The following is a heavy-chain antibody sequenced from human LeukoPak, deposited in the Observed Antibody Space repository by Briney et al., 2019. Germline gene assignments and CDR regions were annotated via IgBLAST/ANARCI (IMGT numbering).Heavy chain of an antibody. CDR1: GYSFTSYW. CDR2: IYPGDSDT. J-gene: IGHJ4*02. Sequence: GESLKISCKGSGYSFTSYWIGWVRQMPGKGLEWMGIIYPGDSDTRYSPSFQGQVTISADKSISTAYLQWSSLKASDTAMYYCAREIVDTAVVDYFDYWGQGTLVTVSS. V-gene: IGHV5-51*01. CDR3: AREIVDTAVVDYFDY. D-gene: IGHD5-18*01.